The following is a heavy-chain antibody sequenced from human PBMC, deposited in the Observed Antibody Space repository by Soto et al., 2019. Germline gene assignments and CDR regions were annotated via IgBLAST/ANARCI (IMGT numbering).Heavy chain of an antibody. Sequence: QVQLVESGGGLVKPGGSLRLSCAASGFTFSDYYMSWIRQAPGKGLEWVSYISSSCRTIYYADSVKGRFTISRDNAKNSLYLQMNSLRAEDTAVYYCARGMRQYCSSTSCSIGAFDYWGQGTLVTVSS. CDR2: ISSSCRTI. V-gene: IGHV3-11*01. J-gene: IGHJ4*02. CDR3: ARGMRQYCSSTSCSIGAFDY. D-gene: IGHD2-2*01. CDR1: GFTFSDYY.